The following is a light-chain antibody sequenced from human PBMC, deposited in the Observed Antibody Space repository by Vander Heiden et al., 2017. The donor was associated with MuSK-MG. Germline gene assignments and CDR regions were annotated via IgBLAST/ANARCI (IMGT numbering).Light chain of an antibody. CDR2: GVN. CDR3: CSDSYTSIVI. V-gene: IGLV2-14*01. J-gene: IGLJ2*01. CDR1: SSAVGGDDY. Sequence: QSVLTQPASVSGSPGQSSTISCTGSSSAVGGDDYVSWYQQHPGKAPKLIFYGVNTRPSGVSNRISGSKSGNTASLTISGLQAEDEADYYCCSDSYTSIVIFGGGTKLTVL.